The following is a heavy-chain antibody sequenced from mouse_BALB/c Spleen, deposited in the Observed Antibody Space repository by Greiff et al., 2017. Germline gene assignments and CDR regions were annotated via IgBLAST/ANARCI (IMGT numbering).Heavy chain of an antibody. CDR3: ARWKITKAFAY. V-gene: IGHV5-9-4*01. D-gene: IGHD2-4*01. Sequence: EVQGVESGGGLVKPGGSLKLSCAASGFTFSSYAMSWVRQSPEKRLEWVAEISSGGSYTYYPDTVTGRFTISRDNAKNTLYLEMSSLRSEDTAMYYCARWKITKAFAYWGQGTLVTVSA. CDR2: ISSGGSYT. J-gene: IGHJ3*01. CDR1: GFTFSSYA.